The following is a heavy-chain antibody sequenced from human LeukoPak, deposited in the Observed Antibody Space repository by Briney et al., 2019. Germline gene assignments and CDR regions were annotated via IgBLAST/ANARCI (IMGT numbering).Heavy chain of an antibody. D-gene: IGHD1-1*01. V-gene: IGHV4-39*07. CDR2: INHSGST. Sequence: SETLSLTCTVFGGSISSISYYWGWIRQSPGRGLDWVGQINHSGSTNYNPSLKSRVLLSIDTSQNQFSLKLSSLTTRGTADYYCARLLPRTGTTAYYFHNDMDVWGKGTTVTISS. CDR3: ARLLPRTGTTAYYFHNDMDV. J-gene: IGHJ6*03. CDR1: GGSISSISYY.